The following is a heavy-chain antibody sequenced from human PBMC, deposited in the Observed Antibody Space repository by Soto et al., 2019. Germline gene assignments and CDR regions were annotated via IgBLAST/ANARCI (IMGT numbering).Heavy chain of an antibody. D-gene: IGHD3-22*01. V-gene: IGHV6-1*01. Sequence: KQSQTLSLTCAISGDSVSSNSAAWNWIRQSPSRGLEWLGRTYYRAKWYNDYAVSVKSRITINPDTSKNQFSLQLNSVTPEDTAVYYCASSEYYYDSSGYYYYYGMDVWGQGTTVTVSS. CDR2: TYYRAKWYN. CDR1: GDSVSSNSAA. CDR3: ASSEYYYDSSGYYYYYGMDV. J-gene: IGHJ6*02.